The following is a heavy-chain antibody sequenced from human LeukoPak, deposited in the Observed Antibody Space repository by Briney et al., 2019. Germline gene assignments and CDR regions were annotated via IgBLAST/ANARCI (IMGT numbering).Heavy chain of an antibody. CDR1: GGSFSGYY. V-gene: IGHV4-34*01. Sequence: SETLSLTCAVYGGSFSGYYWSWIRQPPGKGLEWIGEINHSGSTNYNPSLKSRVTISVDTSKNQFSLKLSSVTAADTAVYYCARQGFTAMEPKQYYYYYYYGMDVWGQGTTVTVS. CDR3: ARQGFTAMEPKQYYYYYYYGMDV. J-gene: IGHJ6*02. CDR2: INHSGST. D-gene: IGHD5-18*01.